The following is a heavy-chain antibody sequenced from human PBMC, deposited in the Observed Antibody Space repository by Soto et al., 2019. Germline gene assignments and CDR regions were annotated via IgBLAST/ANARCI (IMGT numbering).Heavy chain of an antibody. J-gene: IGHJ2*01. V-gene: IGHV3-23*01. CDR1: GFTFSNYA. CDR3: AKRSSGWYFDL. CDR2: ISGSGGST. Sequence: EVQLLESGGGLVQPGGSLRLSCAASGFTFSNYAMSWVRQAPGKGLEWVSVISGSGGSTYYANSVKGRFTISRDNSKNTLYLQMNSLRAEDTAVYYCAKRSSGWYFDLWGRGTLVTVSS. D-gene: IGHD6-19*01.